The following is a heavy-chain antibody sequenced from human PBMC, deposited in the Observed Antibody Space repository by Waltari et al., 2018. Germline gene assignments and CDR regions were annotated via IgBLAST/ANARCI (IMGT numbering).Heavy chain of an antibody. CDR1: GFTFSSYA. D-gene: IGHD3-10*01. Sequence: EEQLLESGGGLVQPGGSLRLSCAASGFTFSSYAMSGVRQAPGKGLEWVSAISGSTRTISYADSVKGRFTISRDNAKNTLYLQMNSLRAEDTAVYYCAKDEGSVGYYFDYWGQGTLVTVSS. V-gene: IGHV3-23*01. CDR3: AKDEGSVGYYFDY. CDR2: ISGSTRTI. J-gene: IGHJ4*02.